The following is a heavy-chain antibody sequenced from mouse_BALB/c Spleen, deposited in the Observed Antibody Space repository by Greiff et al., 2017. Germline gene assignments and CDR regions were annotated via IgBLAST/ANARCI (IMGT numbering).Heavy chain of an antibody. CDR3: ARGRSTMIMDY. CDR1: GYTFTSYV. V-gene: IGHV1-14*01. D-gene: IGHD2-4*01. Sequence: VQLKQSGPELVKPGASVKMSCKASGYTFTSYVMHWVKQKPGQGLEWIGYINPYNDGTKYNEKFKGKATLTSDKSSSTAYMELSSLTSEDSAVYYCARGRSTMIMDYWGQGTSGTVSS. J-gene: IGHJ4*01. CDR2: INPYNDGT.